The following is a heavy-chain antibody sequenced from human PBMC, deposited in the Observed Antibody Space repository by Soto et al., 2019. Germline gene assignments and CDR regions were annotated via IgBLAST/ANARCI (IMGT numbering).Heavy chain of an antibody. Sequence: EVQLLESGGGLVQPGGSLRLSCAASGFTFSSYAMSWVRQAPGKGLEWVSTISGSDGSTYFADSVKGRFTISRDNSKNTLYLQMNSLRAEDTAVYYCAKDRLGRVISAFDCWGQGTLVTASS. CDR3: AKDRLGRVISAFDC. J-gene: IGHJ4*02. D-gene: IGHD3-16*02. CDR2: ISGSDGST. V-gene: IGHV3-23*01. CDR1: GFTFSSYA.